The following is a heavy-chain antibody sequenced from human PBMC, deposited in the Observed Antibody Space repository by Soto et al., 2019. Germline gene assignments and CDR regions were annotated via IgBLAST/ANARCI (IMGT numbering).Heavy chain of an antibody. V-gene: IGHV4-39*07. D-gene: IGHD3-22*01. CDR1: GGSISSSSYY. Sequence: SETLSLTCTVSGGSISSSSYYWGWIRQPPGKGLEWIGSIYYSGSTNYNPSLKSRVTISVDTSKNQFSLKLSSVTAADTAVYYCAREFYDSSGYYRVNAGFDPWGQGTLVTVSS. J-gene: IGHJ5*02. CDR3: AREFYDSSGYYRVNAGFDP. CDR2: IYYSGST.